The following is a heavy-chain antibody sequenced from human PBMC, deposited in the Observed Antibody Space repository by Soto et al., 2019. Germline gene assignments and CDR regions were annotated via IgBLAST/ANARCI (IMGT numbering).Heavy chain of an antibody. CDR3: ASYDFWSGYPRSFDC. Sequence: PSETLSLTCTVSGGSISSGDYYWSWIRQPPGKGLEWIGYIYYSGSTYYNPSLKSRVTISVDTSKNQFSLKLSSVTAADTAVYYCASYDFWSGYPRSFDCWGQGTLVTVSS. J-gene: IGHJ4*02. CDR2: IYYSGST. CDR1: GGSISSGDYY. V-gene: IGHV4-30-4*01. D-gene: IGHD3-3*01.